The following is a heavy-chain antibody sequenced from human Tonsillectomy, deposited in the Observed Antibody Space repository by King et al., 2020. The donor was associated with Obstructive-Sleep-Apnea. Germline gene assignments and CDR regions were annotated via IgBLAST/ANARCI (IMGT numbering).Heavy chain of an antibody. CDR2: IWDDGSNK. D-gene: IGHD3-16*01. CDR1: GFTFSSYG. V-gene: IGHV3-33*06. J-gene: IGHJ4*02. CDR3: AKVRDYVWGIDY. Sequence: VQLVQSGGGVVQPGRSLRLSCAASGFTFSSYGMHWVRQAPVKGLEWVAVIWDDGSNKYYADSVKGRFTISRDNSKNTLYLQMNSLRAEDTAVYYCAKVRDYVWGIDYWGQGTLVTVSS.